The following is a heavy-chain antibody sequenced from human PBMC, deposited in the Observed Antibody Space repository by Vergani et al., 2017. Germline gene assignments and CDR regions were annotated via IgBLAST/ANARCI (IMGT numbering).Heavy chain of an antibody. D-gene: IGHD6-19*01. J-gene: IGHJ3*02. CDR3: ASDPLIAVAGTGDAFDI. CDR2: IRYDGSNK. V-gene: IGHV3-30*02. Sequence: QVQLVESGGGVVQPGGSLRLSCAASVFTFSSSGMHSVRQAPGKGLEWVVFIRYDGSNKYYADSVKGRFTISRDNSKNTLYLQMNSLRAEDTAVYYCASDPLIAVAGTGDAFDIWGQGTMVTVSS. CDR1: VFTFSSSG.